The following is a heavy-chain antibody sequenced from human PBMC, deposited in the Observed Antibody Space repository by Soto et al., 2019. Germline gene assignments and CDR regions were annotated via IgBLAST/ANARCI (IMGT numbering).Heavy chain of an antibody. CDR1: GGTFSSYA. CDR2: IIPIFGTA. D-gene: IGHD3-10*01. Sequence: QVQLVQSGAEVKKPGSSVKVSCKASGGTFSSYAISWVRQAPGQGLEWMGGIIPIFGTANYAQKFQGRVTITADESTSTAYMELSSLRSEDTAVYYCARPTESLRGGDYYYYGMDVWGQGTTVTVSS. J-gene: IGHJ6*02. V-gene: IGHV1-69*01. CDR3: ARPTESLRGGDYYYYGMDV.